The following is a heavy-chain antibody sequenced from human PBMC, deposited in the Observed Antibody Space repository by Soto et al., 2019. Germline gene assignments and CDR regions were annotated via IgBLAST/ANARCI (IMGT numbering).Heavy chain of an antibody. CDR3: ARGGYYYDSSGYSHAFDI. J-gene: IGHJ3*02. Sequence: PGESLKISCKGSGYSFTSYWISWVRQMPGKGLEWMGRIDPSDSYTNYSPSFQGHVTISADKSISTAYLQWSSLKASDTAMYYCARGGYYYDSSGYSHAFDIWGQGTMVTVSS. CDR1: GYSFTSYW. V-gene: IGHV5-10-1*01. CDR2: IDPSDSYT. D-gene: IGHD3-22*01.